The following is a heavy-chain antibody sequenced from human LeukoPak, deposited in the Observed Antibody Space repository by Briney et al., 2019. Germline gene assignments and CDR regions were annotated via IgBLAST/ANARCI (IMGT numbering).Heavy chain of an antibody. CDR3: AVTPSNLSHLDK. D-gene: IGHD4-11*01. V-gene: IGHV1-8*01. Sequence: ASVKVSCKASTDTFIIYDINWVRHATGQGLEWIGWMNPNTGNTGYAQNFQGRVTMTRDTSISTAHMELSSLRPEDTAVYYCAVTPSNLSHLDKWGQGTLVTISS. J-gene: IGHJ4*02. CDR1: TDTFIIYD. CDR2: MNPNTGNT.